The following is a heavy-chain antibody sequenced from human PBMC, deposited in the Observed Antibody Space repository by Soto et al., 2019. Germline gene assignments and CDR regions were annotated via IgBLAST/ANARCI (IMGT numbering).Heavy chain of an antibody. D-gene: IGHD2-2*01. CDR3: AREGGGGCSSTSCKLKYYYYYRDV. Sequence: GGSLRRSCAASGFTVSSNYMSWVRQAPGKGLEWVSVIYSGGSTYYADSVKGRFTISRHNSKNTLYLQMNSLRAEDRAVYYCAREGGGGCSSTSCKLKYYYYYRDVWGKGTTVTVS. CDR1: GFTVSSNY. V-gene: IGHV3-53*04. CDR2: IYSGGST. J-gene: IGHJ6*03.